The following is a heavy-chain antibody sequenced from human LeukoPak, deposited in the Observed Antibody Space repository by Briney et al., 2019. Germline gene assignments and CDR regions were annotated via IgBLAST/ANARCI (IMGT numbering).Heavy chain of an antibody. CDR3: ARENYDILTGYGLGFDP. CDR2: IYYSGST. Sequence: SETLSLTCTVSGGSISSSSYYWGWIRQPPGKGLEWIGSIYYSGSTYYNPSLKSRVTISVDTSKNQFSLKLSSVTAADTAVYYCARENYDILTGYGLGFDPWGQGILVTVSS. V-gene: IGHV4-39*07. D-gene: IGHD3-9*01. CDR1: GGSISSSSYY. J-gene: IGHJ5*02.